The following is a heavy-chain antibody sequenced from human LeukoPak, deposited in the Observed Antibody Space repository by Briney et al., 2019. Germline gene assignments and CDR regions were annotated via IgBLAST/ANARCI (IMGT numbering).Heavy chain of an antibody. CDR2: INHSGST. D-gene: IGHD3-3*01. Sequence: PSETLSLTCAVYGGSFSGYYWSWIRQPPGKGLEWIGEINHSGSTNYNPSLKSRVTISVDTSKNQFPLKLSSVTAADTAVYYCARGSNFWSGYYRGYYYYMDVWGKGTTVTVSS. V-gene: IGHV4-34*01. CDR1: GGSFSGYY. CDR3: ARGSNFWSGYYRGYYYYMDV. J-gene: IGHJ6*03.